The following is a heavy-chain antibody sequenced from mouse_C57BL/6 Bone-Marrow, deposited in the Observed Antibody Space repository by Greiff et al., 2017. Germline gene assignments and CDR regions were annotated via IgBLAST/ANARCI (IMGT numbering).Heavy chain of an antibody. CDR1: GYTFTDYY. D-gene: IGHD1-1*01. CDR2: INPCSGST. J-gene: IGHJ3*01. CDR3: AIYYDSSTLAY. V-gene: IGHV1-76*01. Sequence: VLLLESGAELVRPGASVKLSCKASGYTFTDYYINWVKQRLGQGLVWIAKINPCSGSTYYNQKFKGKATLTAEKSASTAYMQYSRLTCEDSAVYCVAIYYDSSTLAYWGQGTLVTVSA.